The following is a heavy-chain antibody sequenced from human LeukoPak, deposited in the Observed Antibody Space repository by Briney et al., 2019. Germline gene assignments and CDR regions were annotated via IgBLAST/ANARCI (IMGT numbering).Heavy chain of an antibody. CDR3: ARAGIAAAPRFDH. V-gene: IGHV4-31*03. Sequence: SETLSLTCTVSGGSISSGGYYWSWIRQHPGKGLEWIGYIYYSGSTYYNPSLKSRVTISVDTSKNQFSLKLSSVTAADTAVYYCARAGIAAAPRFDHWGQGTLVTVSS. J-gene: IGHJ5*02. CDR2: IYYSGST. CDR1: GGSISSGGYY. D-gene: IGHD6-13*01.